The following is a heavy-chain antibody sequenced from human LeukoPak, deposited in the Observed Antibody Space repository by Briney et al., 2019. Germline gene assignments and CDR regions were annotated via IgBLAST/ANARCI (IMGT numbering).Heavy chain of an antibody. CDR2: IYPGDSDI. CDR3: TRLYAEAGGNAFDI. CDR1: GYSFTSYW. D-gene: IGHD3-16*01. J-gene: IGHJ3*02. Sequence: GESLKISCKGSGYSFTSYWIGWVRQMPGKGLEWMGIIYPGDSDIRYSPSLQGQVTISADKSISTAYLQWRSLKASDTATYYCTRLYAEAGGNAFDIWGQGTMVTVSS. V-gene: IGHV5-51*01.